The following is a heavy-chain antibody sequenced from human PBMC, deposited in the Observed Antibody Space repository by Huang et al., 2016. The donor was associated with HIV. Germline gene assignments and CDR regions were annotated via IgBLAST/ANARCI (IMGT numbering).Heavy chain of an antibody. Sequence: QVHLVQSGAEVKKPGASVMFSCKASGYTFTNYDINWVRQAPGRGLEVMGWMNPNTGNTGFAQSFQGRVTMTRKTSITTAYMELTSLTSEDTAAYYCARSAYGDLDYWGLGTLVIVSS. CDR3: ARSAYGDLDY. J-gene: IGHJ4*02. V-gene: IGHV1-8*02. D-gene: IGHD4-17*01. CDR1: GYTFTNYD. CDR2: MNPNTGNT.